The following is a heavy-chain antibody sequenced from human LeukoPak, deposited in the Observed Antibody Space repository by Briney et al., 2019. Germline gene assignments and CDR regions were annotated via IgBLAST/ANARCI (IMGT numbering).Heavy chain of an antibody. CDR1: GFTFSSYS. CDR3: ARDDYGDYVGWFDP. J-gene: IGHJ5*02. Sequence: GGSLRLSCAASGFTFSSYSMNWVRQAPGKGLEWVSYISSSSSTIYYADSVKGRFTISRDNAKNSLYLQMNSLRAEDTAVYYCARDDYGDYVGWFDPWGQGTLVTVSS. V-gene: IGHV3-48*01. D-gene: IGHD4-17*01. CDR2: ISSSSSTI.